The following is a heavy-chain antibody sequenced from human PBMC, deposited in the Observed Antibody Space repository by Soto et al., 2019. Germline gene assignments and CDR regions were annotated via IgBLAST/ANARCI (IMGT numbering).Heavy chain of an antibody. CDR1: GYTFTSYS. D-gene: IGHD2-21*02. CDR3: ARDKRSGGYSRRDY. CDR2: INPSGGST. J-gene: IGHJ4*02. Sequence: XSVKISIKGSGYTFTSYSIPRVRQAPGQGLEWMGIINPSGGSTSYAQKFQGRVTMTRDTSTSTVYMELSSLRSEDTAVYYCARDKRSGGYSRRDYWGQGTLVTVSS. V-gene: IGHV1-46*01.